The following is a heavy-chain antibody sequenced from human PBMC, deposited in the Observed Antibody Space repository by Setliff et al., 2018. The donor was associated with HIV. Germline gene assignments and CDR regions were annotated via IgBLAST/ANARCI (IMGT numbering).Heavy chain of an antibody. Sequence: GGSLRLSCVASGFTFSSFAMSWVRQAPGKGPEWVANIKTDGSSKFYVDSVEGRFTISRDNAKNSLYLQMNSLRVEDTAVYYCARDSRIAAANSASFDFWGQGTLVTVSS. V-gene: IGHV3-7*01. D-gene: IGHD6-13*01. CDR2: IKTDGSSK. CDR3: ARDSRIAAANSASFDF. J-gene: IGHJ4*02. CDR1: GFTFSSFA.